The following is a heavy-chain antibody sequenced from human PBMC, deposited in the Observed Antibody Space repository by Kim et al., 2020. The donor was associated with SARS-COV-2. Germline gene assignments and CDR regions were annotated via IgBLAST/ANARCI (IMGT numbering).Heavy chain of an antibody. D-gene: IGHD6-25*01. CDR3: ARDLRGYSSGGSPHDY. CDR2: ISSSSSYI. V-gene: IGHV3-21*01. CDR1: GFTFSTYS. Sequence: GGSLRLSCAASGFTFSTYSMNWVRQVPGKGLEWVSSISSSSSYIYYADSVKGRFTISRDNAKNSLYLQMNSLRAEDTAVYYCARDLRGYSSGGSPHDYWGQGTLVTVSS. J-gene: IGHJ4*02.